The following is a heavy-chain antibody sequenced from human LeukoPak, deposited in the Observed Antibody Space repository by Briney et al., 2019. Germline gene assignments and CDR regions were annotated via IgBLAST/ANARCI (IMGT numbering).Heavy chain of an antibody. D-gene: IGHD6-6*01. J-gene: IGHJ4*02. CDR1: GGTFSSYA. Sequence: ASVKVSCKASGGTFSSYAISWVRQAPGQGLEWMGWMNPNSGNTGYAQKFQGRVTITRNTSISTAYMELSSLRSEDTAVYYCARGSSSSREALYWFDYWGQGTLVTVSS. CDR3: ARGSSSSREALYWFDY. CDR2: MNPNSGNT. V-gene: IGHV1-8*03.